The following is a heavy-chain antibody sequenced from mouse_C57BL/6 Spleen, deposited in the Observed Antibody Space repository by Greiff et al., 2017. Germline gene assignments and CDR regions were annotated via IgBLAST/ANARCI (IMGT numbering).Heavy chain of an antibody. Sequence: VQGVESGPELVKPGASVKISCKASGYAFSSSWMNWVKQRPGKGLEWIGRIYPGDGDTNYNGKFKGKATLTADKSSSTAYMQLSSLTSEDSAVYFCARGGEVTTGYYFDYWGQGTTLTVSS. CDR2: IYPGDGDT. D-gene: IGHD2-2*01. J-gene: IGHJ2*01. V-gene: IGHV1-82*01. CDR1: GYAFSSSW. CDR3: ARGGEVTTGYYFDY.